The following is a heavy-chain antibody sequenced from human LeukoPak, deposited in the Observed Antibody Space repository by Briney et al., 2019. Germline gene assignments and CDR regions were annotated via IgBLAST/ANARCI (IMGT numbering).Heavy chain of an antibody. V-gene: IGHV3-11*04. J-gene: IGHJ6*04. CDR1: GFTFSDYY. CDR2: ISNSGNTI. D-gene: IGHD3-10*02. CDR3: AELGITMIGGV. Sequence: GGSLRLSCAASGFTFSDYYMSWIRQAPGKGLEWVSYISNSGNTIKYADSMKGRFTISRDNAKNSLYLQMNSLRAEDTAVYYCAELGITMIGGVWGKGTTVTISS.